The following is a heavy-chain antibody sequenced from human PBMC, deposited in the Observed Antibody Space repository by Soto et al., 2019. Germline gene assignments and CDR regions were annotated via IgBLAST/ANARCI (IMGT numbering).Heavy chain of an antibody. Sequence: QVQLVESGGGLVKPGGSLRLSCAASGFSFSDYYMSWIRQAPGKGLEWISYISSSSDYTNYADSVKGRFTISRDNAKKSPFLQMHNLRAEDPAVYYCARDGYCNNTSGYTWGGKFDAWGPGTLVTVSS. V-gene: IGHV3-11*05. J-gene: IGHJ5*02. CDR2: ISSSSDYT. CDR3: ARDGYCNNTSGYTWGGKFDA. D-gene: IGHD2-2*02. CDR1: GFSFSDYY.